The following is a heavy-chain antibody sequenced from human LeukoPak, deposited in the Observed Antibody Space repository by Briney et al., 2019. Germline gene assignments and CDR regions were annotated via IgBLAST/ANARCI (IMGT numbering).Heavy chain of an antibody. CDR1: GFTFSSYW. V-gene: IGHV3-23*01. J-gene: IGHJ4*01. D-gene: IGHD6-13*01. CDR2: ISPAGDST. CDR3: ARRLVTAGVTDFFDY. Sequence: GGSLRLSCAASGFTFSSYWMHWVRQAPGKGLEWVSAISPAGDSTTDADSVKGRFTISRDNSKSTLYLQMHGLTAEDTALYYCARRLVTAGVTDFFDYWGHGTLVSVSS.